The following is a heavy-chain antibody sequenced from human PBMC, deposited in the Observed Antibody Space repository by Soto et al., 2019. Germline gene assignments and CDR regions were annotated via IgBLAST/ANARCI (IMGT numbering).Heavy chain of an antibody. V-gene: IGHV1-18*04. J-gene: IGHJ4*02. CDR1: GYSFTSCG. D-gene: IGHD3-22*01. CDR3: ARHRFNYYDDTVYYYFDY. Sequence: VASVKVSCKASGYSFTSCGISWVRQAPGQGPEWMGWISGHNGNTNHPQSLQGRVTMTTDTSRNTAYMELRSLRSDDTAVYYCARHRFNYYDDTVYYYFDYWGQGTLVTVSS. CDR2: ISGHNGNT.